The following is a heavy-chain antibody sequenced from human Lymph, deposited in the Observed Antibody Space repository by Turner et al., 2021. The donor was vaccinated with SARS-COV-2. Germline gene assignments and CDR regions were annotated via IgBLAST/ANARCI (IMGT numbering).Heavy chain of an antibody. D-gene: IGHD2-21*02. J-gene: IGHJ5*02. CDR1: GGSMNSNY. V-gene: IGHV4-59*01. CDR2: IYYRGST. Sequence: QVQLQESGPRRVKPWETLSLPCTVSGGSMNSNYWSWIRQPPGKRLEWIGYIYYRGSTNYNPSLKSRVTISVDTSKNQFSLKLTSVTAADTAIYYCARETVNNWVDPWGQGILVTVSS. CDR3: ARETVNNWVDP.